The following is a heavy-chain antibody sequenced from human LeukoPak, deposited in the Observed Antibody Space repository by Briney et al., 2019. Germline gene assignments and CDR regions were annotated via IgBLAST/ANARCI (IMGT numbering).Heavy chain of an antibody. Sequence: GESLKISCKGSGYSFTSYWIGWVRQMPGKGLEWMGIIYPGDSDTRYSPSFQGQVTISADKSISTAYLQWSSLKASDTAMYYCARLPLPRELPNDAFDIWGQGTMVTVSS. V-gene: IGHV5-51*01. J-gene: IGHJ3*02. CDR3: ARLPLPRELPNDAFDI. CDR1: GYSFTSYW. D-gene: IGHD2-15*01. CDR2: IYPGDSDT.